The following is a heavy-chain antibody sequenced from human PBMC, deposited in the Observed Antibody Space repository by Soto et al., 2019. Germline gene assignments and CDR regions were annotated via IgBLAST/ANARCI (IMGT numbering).Heavy chain of an antibody. CDR1: GLIFSNYA. Sequence: GGSLRLSCAASGLIFSNYAMAWVRQAPGKGLQWVSGIRDSDGTTWYADSVKGRFIISRDISENTVYLQMNSLRADDTALYFCSRSILQNSVIGHWGQGTLVTVSS. D-gene: IGHD1-26*01. J-gene: IGHJ4*02. CDR2: IRDSDGTT. CDR3: SRSILQNSVIGH. V-gene: IGHV3-23*01.